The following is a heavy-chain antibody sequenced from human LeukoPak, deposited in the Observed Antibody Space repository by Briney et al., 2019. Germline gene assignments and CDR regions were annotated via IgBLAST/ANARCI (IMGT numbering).Heavy chain of an antibody. CDR3: ARDIAVTNFDY. CDR1: GYTFTNYG. V-gene: IGHV1-18*01. J-gene: IGHJ4*02. D-gene: IGHD4-17*01. Sequence: ASVKVSCKASGYTFTNYGFSWVRQAPGQGLEWMGWISAKNGDTDYAQKFQDRVTLTTDTATNTAYMELKSLRSDDTAVYYCARDIAVTNFDYWGQGTLVTVSS. CDR2: ISAKNGDT.